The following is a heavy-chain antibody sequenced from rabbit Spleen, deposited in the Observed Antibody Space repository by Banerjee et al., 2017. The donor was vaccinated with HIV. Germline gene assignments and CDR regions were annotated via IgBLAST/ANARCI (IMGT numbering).Heavy chain of an antibody. CDR3: ARDDGAYDYIDGYFRL. CDR1: GFSFDGGSGFSFNSGYD. V-gene: IGHV1S40*01. D-gene: IGHD6-1*01. Sequence: QSLEESGGGLVKPGASLTLTCTASGFSFDGGSGFSFNSGYDMCWVRQAPGKGLEWIGFIYTGNGKNYYASWAKGRFTISKTSSTTVTLQLTSLTAADTATYFCARDDGAYDYIDGYFRLWGPGTLVTVS. CDR2: IYTGNGKN. J-gene: IGHJ4*01.